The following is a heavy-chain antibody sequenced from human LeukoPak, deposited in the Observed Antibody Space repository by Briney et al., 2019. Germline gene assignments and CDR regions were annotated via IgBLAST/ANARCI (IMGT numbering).Heavy chain of an antibody. D-gene: IGHD6-13*01. V-gene: IGHV4-39*07. Sequence: SETLSLTCTVSGGSISSSSYYWGWIRQPPGKGLEWIGSIYYSGSTYYNPSLKSRVTISVDTSKNQFSLKLSSVTAADTAVYYCARGYSSSWYTGAPDWGQGTLVTISS. CDR2: IYYSGST. CDR3: ARGYSSSWYTGAPD. J-gene: IGHJ4*02. CDR1: GGSISSSSYY.